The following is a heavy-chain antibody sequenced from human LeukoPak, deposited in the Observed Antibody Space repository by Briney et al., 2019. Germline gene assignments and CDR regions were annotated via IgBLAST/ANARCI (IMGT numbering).Heavy chain of an antibody. Sequence: GGSLRLSCTASGFSIGNYRMSWVPQAPGKGPEWVANIKQDGSAEYYVDSVKGRFTISRDNAKNSLSLQMNSLRAEDTAVYYCARWAGVTDYWGQGTLVTVSS. D-gene: IGHD5-18*01. CDR1: GFSIGNYR. CDR2: IKQDGSAE. CDR3: ARWAGVTDY. V-gene: IGHV3-7*01. J-gene: IGHJ4*02.